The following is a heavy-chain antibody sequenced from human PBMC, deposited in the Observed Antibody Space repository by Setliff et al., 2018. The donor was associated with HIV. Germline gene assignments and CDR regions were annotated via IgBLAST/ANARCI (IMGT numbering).Heavy chain of an antibody. D-gene: IGHD3-22*01. CDR3: AGGLHYDSSGHGL. CDR1: GGSFSAYY. CDR2: INHSGST. V-gene: IGHV4-34*01. J-gene: IGHJ4*02. Sequence: SETLSLTCAVYGGSFSAYYWSWIRQPPGKGLEWIGEINHSGSTNYNPSLKTRVTIMVDTSKNQFSLKLSSVTAADTAVYYCAGGLHYDSSGHGLWGQGTLVTVSS.